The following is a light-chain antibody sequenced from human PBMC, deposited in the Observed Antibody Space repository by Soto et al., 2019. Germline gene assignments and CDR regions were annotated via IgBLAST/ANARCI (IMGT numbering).Light chain of an antibody. Sequence: DNILRQSPGTLSLSPGEIATLSCRAIQSVSNNYLAWYQQKPGQAPRLLIYGASSRATGIPDRFSGSGSGTDFTLTISRLEPEDFAVYYCQQSGSLLLNFGGGAKVDI. CDR1: QSVSNNY. V-gene: IGKV3-20*01. CDR3: QQSGSLLLN. CDR2: GAS. J-gene: IGKJ4*01.